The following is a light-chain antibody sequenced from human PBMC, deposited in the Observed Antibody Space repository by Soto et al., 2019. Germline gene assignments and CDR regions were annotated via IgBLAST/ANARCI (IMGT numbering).Light chain of an antibody. CDR3: QQYGSSRIT. CDR1: HSVDSN. V-gene: IGKV3-20*01. J-gene: IGKJ5*01. Sequence: EIEMTQSPATLSVSPGGGATLSCRTSHSVDSNLAWYQQKPGQAPRLLIYGASSRATGIPDRFSGSGSGTDFTLTISRLEPEDFAVYYCQQYGSSRITFGQGTRLEI. CDR2: GAS.